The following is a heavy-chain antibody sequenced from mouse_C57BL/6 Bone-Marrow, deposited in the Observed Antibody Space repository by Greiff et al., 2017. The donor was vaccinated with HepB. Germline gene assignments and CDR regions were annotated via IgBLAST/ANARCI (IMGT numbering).Heavy chain of an antibody. CDR2: IYPRSGNT. CDR3: AIREYYYGSSFWYFDV. CDR1: GYTFTSYG. D-gene: IGHD1-1*01. J-gene: IGHJ1*03. V-gene: IGHV1-81*01. Sequence: QVHVKQSGAELARPGASVKMSCKASGYTFTSYGISWVKQRTGQGLEWIGEIYPRSGNTYYNEKFKGKATLTADKSSSTAYMELSSLTSEYSSVYFCAIREYYYGSSFWYFDVWGTGTTVTVSS.